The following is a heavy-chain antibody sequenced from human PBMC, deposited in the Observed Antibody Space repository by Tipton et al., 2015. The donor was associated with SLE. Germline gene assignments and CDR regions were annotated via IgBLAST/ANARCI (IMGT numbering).Heavy chain of an antibody. CDR3: ARTYYHFDY. CDR1: GASITTYF. J-gene: IGHJ4*02. Sequence: TLSLTCTVSGASITTYFWSWIRQTPGKGLEWIGYIYTTESTNYNPSLKSRVTISVDTSKNQFSLKLTSLTAADTAVYYCARTYYHFDYWGQGTLVTVSS. CDR2: IYTTEST. V-gene: IGHV4-4*08. D-gene: IGHD3-22*01.